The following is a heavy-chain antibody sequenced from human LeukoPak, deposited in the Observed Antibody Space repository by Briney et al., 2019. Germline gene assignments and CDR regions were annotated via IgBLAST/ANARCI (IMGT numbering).Heavy chain of an antibody. Sequence: GRSLRLSCAASGFTFDDYAMHWVRQAPGKGLEWVSGISWNSGSIGYADSVKGRFTISRDNAKKSLFLQMNSLRAEDTALYYCAKGSTGSFLTDYWGQGTLVTAS. CDR1: GFTFDDYA. CDR3: AKGSTGSFLTDY. V-gene: IGHV3-9*01. CDR2: ISWNSGSI. J-gene: IGHJ4*02. D-gene: IGHD1-26*01.